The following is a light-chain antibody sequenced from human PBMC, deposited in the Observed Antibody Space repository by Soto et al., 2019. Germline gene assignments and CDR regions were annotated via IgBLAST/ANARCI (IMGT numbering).Light chain of an antibody. CDR3: LQYASPLYT. Sequence: VLTQSPGTLSLSPGERATLSCRASQSLSSSFLAWYQKKPGLAPRLLLYCASNRATGTPDRFSGRGSGTDFTLRISRLEPEDFAVYFCLQYASPLYTFGQGTKLEIK. V-gene: IGKV3-20*01. CDR1: QSLSSSF. CDR2: CAS. J-gene: IGKJ2*01.